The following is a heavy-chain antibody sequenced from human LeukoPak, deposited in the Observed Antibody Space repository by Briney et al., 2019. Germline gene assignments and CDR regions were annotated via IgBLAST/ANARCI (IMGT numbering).Heavy chain of an antibody. D-gene: IGHD3-22*01. CDR3: ARGPLYYYGSSGYYHDY. CDR1: GGSFRCYY. J-gene: IGHJ4*02. CDR2: INHSGST. V-gene: IGHV4-34*01. Sequence: SETLSLTCAVYGGSFRCYYWSWFRQPPGKGLLRIGEINHSGSTNYNPSLKSRVTISVDTSKNQFSLKLSSVTAADTAVYYCARGPLYYYGSSGYYHDYWGQGTLVAVSS.